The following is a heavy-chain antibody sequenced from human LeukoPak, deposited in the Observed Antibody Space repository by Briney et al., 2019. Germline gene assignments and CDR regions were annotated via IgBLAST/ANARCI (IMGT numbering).Heavy chain of an antibody. CDR3: ARNTSFSAVTTGMDV. D-gene: IGHD4-17*01. V-gene: IGHV1-18*01. CDR2: ISAYNGNT. Sequence: ASVKVSCKASGYTFTSYGISWVRQAPGQGLEWMGWISAYNGNTNYAQKLQGRVTMTTDTSTSTAYMELRSLRSDHTAVYYCARNTSFSAVTTGMDVWGQGTTVTVSS. CDR1: GYTFTSYG. J-gene: IGHJ6*02.